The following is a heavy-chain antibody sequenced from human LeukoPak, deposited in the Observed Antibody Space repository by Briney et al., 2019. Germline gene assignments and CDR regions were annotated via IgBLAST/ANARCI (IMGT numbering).Heavy chain of an antibody. D-gene: IGHD4-23*01. CDR1: GFTFSSYE. CDR3: ARGPVAYFDY. V-gene: IGHV3-48*03. CDR2: ISSSGSTI. Sequence: GGSLRLSCAASGFTFSSYEMNWVRQAPGKGLEWVSYISSSGSTIYYADSVKGRFTISRDNAKNSLYLQMNSLRAEDTAVYCCARGPVAYFDYWGQGTLVTVSS. J-gene: IGHJ4*02.